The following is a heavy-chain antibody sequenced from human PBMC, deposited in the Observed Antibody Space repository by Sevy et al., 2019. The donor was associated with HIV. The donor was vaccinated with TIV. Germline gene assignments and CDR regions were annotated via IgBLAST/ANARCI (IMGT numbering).Heavy chain of an antibody. CDR1: GKKVTQLA. CDR3: ATTKDYYESSGSPFDD. CDR2: FDPEDGET. D-gene: IGHD3-22*01. Sequence: ASVKVSCKVSGKKVTQLAMHWVRQAPGKGPEWMATFDPEDGETFYAQNFQGRVTMTEDTSRDTAYMELSSLRSEDAAVYYCATTKDYYESSGSPFDDWGQGTLVTVSS. J-gene: IGHJ4*02. V-gene: IGHV1-24*01.